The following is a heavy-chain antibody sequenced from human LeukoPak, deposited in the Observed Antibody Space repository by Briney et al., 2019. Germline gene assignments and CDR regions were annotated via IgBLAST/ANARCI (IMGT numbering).Heavy chain of an antibody. CDR3: AREGSGYSSGWYPSNWFDP. Sequence: GASVKVSCKASGYTFTSYGISWVRQAPGQGLEWMGWISAYNGNTNYAQKLQGRVTMTTDTSTSTAYMELRSLRSDETAVYYCAREGSGYSSGWYPSNWFDPWGQGTLVTVSS. CDR2: ISAYNGNT. J-gene: IGHJ5*02. V-gene: IGHV1-18*04. CDR1: GYTFTSYG. D-gene: IGHD6-19*01.